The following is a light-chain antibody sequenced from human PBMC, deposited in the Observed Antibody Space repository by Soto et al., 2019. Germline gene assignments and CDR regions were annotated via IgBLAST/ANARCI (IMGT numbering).Light chain of an antibody. Sequence: QSVLTQPPSASATPGQRVTISCSGSSSNIAWYQQLPGTSPKLLIYNNNQRPSGVPDRFSGSKSGTSATLAMSGLRSEEDGDYYWESWYDRLVGPYLFLTGTKLTVL. CDR1: SSNIA. CDR3: ESWYDRLVGPYL. V-gene: IGLV1-47*01. J-gene: IGLJ1*01. CDR2: NNN.